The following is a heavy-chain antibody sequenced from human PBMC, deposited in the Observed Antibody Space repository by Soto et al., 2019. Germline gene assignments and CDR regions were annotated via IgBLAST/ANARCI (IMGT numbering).Heavy chain of an antibody. V-gene: IGHV4-39*01. CDR3: ARHGITGGYYDGFDI. Sequence: SDSLSSTGTVFGGSSSSSTVRGCWIPKGPGKGLEWIASIKYSGTTFYNPSLKSRVTLSVDTSKNQFALKLSPVTAAETAVYYCARHGITGGYYDGFDIWGQGTMVTVSS. CDR2: IKYSGTT. J-gene: IGHJ3*02. CDR1: GGSSSSSTVR. D-gene: IGHD1-26*01.